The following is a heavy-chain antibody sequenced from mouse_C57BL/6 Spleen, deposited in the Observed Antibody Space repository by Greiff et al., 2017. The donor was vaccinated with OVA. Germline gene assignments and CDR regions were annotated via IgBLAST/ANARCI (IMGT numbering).Heavy chain of an antibody. CDR2: IYPGDGDT. CDR3: APDCYGSSSYAMDY. J-gene: IGHJ4*01. D-gene: IGHD1-1*01. V-gene: IGHV1-82*01. CDR1: GYAFSSSW. Sequence: VQLQQSGPELVKPGASVKISCKASGYAFSSSWMNWVKQRPGKGLEWIGRIYPGDGDTNYNGKFKGKATLTADKSSSTAYMQLSSLTSEDSAVYFCAPDCYGSSSYAMDYWGQGTSVTVSS.